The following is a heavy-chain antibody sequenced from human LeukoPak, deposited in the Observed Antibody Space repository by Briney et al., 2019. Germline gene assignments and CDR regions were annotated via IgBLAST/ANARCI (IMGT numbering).Heavy chain of an antibody. CDR3: ARERVEMATRGYYYYYYGMDV. CDR1: GFTFSSHG. D-gene: IGHD5-24*01. CDR2: ISGSGDKT. J-gene: IGHJ6*02. Sequence: PGGSLRLSCAASGFTFSSHGMSWVRQVPGKGLEWVSFISGSGDKTYYADSVKGRFTISRDNSKNTLYLQMNSLRAEDTAVYYCARERVEMATRGYYYYYYGMDVWGQGTTVTVSS. V-gene: IGHV3-23*01.